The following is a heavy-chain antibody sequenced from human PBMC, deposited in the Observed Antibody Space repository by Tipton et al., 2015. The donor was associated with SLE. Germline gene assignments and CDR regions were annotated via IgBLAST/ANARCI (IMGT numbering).Heavy chain of an antibody. D-gene: IGHD2-15*01. CDR1: GGSFSGYY. V-gene: IGHV4-34*01. J-gene: IGHJ5*02. CDR2: INHSGST. CDR3: ARLLRWFDP. Sequence: TLSLTCAVYGGSFSGYYWSWIRQPPGKGLEWIGEINHSGSTNYNPSLKSRVTISVDTSKNQFSLKLSSVTAADTAVYYCARLLRWFDPWGQGTLVTGSS.